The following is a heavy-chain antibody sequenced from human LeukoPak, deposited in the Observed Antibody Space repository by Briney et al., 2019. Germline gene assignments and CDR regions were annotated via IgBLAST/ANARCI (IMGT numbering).Heavy chain of an antibody. CDR2: ISYDGGNK. CDR1: GFTFSSYG. CDR3: AKGAVAYCGGDCPPDWFDP. J-gene: IGHJ5*02. D-gene: IGHD2-21*02. V-gene: IGHV3-30*18. Sequence: GSLRLSCAASGFTFSSYGMHWVRQAPGKGLEWVAVISYDGGNKYYADSVKGRFTISRDNSKNTLYLQMNSLRAEDTAVYYCAKGAVAYCGGDCPPDWFDPWGQGTLVTVSS.